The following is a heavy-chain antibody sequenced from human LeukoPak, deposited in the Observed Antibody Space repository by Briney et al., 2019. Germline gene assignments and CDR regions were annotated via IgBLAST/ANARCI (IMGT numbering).Heavy chain of an antibody. CDR1: GGSISGGDYY. CDR3: ASYGDTEAHYYYYGMDV. V-gene: IGHV4-30-4*01. D-gene: IGHD4-17*01. CDR2: IYYSGST. J-gene: IGHJ6*04. Sequence: SETLSLTCTVSGGSISGGDYYWSWIRQPPGKGLEWIGYIYYSGSTYYNPSLKSRVTISVDTSKNQFSLKLSSVTAADTAVYYCASYGDTEAHYYYYGMDVWGKGTTVTVSS.